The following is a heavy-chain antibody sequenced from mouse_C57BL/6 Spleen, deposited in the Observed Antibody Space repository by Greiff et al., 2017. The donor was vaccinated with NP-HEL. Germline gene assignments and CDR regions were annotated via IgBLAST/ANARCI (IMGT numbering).Heavy chain of an antibody. V-gene: IGHV1-15*01. D-gene: IGHD2-2*01. CDR2: IDPDTGGT. CDR3: TRYDGYRYYYAMDY. Sequence: QVQLQQPGAELVRPGASVTLSCKASGYTFTDYEMHWVKQTPVHGLEWIGAIDPDTGGTAYNQKFKGKAILTADKSSSTAYMALSSLTSEDYAVYDCTRYDGYRYYYAMDYWGQGTSVTVSS. CDR1: GYTFTDYE. J-gene: IGHJ4*01.